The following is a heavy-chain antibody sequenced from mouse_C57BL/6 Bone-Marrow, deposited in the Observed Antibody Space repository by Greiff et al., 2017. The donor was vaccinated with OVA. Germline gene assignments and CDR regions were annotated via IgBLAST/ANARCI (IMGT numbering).Heavy chain of an antibody. CDR2: INPNNGGT. J-gene: IGHJ3*01. CDR3: ARTGPEGFAY. Sequence: VQLQQAGLELVKPGPSFKISCKASGYTFTDYYMNWVKQSHGKSLEWIGDINPNNGGTSYNQKFKGKATLTVDKSSSTAYMELRSLTSEDSAVYYCARTGPEGFAYWGQGTLVTVSA. V-gene: IGHV1-26*01. D-gene: IGHD4-1*01. CDR1: GYTFTDYY.